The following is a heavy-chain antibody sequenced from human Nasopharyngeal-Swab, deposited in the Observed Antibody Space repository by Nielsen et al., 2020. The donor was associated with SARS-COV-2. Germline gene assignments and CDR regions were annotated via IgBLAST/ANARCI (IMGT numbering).Heavy chain of an antibody. J-gene: IGHJ6*03. CDR3: AKDPSAAMDV. CDR2: ISGSGDNT. CDR1: GFTFESYG. D-gene: IGHD6-13*01. V-gene: IGHV3-23*01. Sequence: GESLKISCEASGFTFESYGMTWVRQAPGKGLKWVSTISGSGDNTHYADSVRGRFTISRDNSQRTVFLQMTSLRAEDTALYYCAKDPSAAMDVWGKGTTVIVSS.